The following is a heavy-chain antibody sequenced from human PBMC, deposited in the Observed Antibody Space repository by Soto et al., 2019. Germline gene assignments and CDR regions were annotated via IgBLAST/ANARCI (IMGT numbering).Heavy chain of an antibody. CDR3: ARSRERWLQFCYFYGMGV. CDR2: ISSSSSYI. CDR1: GFTFSSYS. J-gene: IGHJ6*02. D-gene: IGHD5-12*01. V-gene: IGHV3-21*01. Sequence: PGGSLRLSCAASGFTFSSYSMNWVRQAPGKGLEWVSSISSSSSYIYYADSVKGRFTISRDNAKNSLYLQMNSRRAEDTAVYYCARSRERWLQFCYFYGMGVRRQLTT.